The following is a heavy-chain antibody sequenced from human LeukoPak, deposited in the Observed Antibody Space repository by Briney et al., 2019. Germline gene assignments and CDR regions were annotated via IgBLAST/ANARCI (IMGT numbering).Heavy chain of an antibody. Sequence: SETPSLTCTVSGGSNNSYYWSWIRQPPGKGLEWIGYTHPSGNTNYSPSLKSRVTISIDMSRNQFSLKLSSVTAADTAVYYCARKAPKKGWFDPWGQGTLATVSS. V-gene: IGHV4-4*09. CDR3: ARKAPKKGWFDP. CDR2: THPSGNT. CDR1: GGSNNSYY. J-gene: IGHJ5*02.